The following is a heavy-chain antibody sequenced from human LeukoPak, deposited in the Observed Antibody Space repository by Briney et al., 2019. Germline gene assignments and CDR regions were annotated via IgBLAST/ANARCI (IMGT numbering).Heavy chain of an antibody. CDR3: AKDQPPRYRALYYFDY. V-gene: IGHV3-33*06. D-gene: IGHD1-26*01. J-gene: IGHJ4*02. CDR1: GFTFSSYG. Sequence: PGGSLRLSCAASGFTFSSYGMHWVRQAPGKGLEWVAVIWYDGSNKYYADSVKGRFTISRDNSKNTLYLQMNSLRAEDTAVYYCAKDQPPRYRALYYFDYWGQGTLVTVSS. CDR2: IWYDGSNK.